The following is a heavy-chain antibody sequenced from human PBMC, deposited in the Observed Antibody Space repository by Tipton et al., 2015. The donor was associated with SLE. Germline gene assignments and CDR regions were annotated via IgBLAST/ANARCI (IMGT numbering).Heavy chain of an antibody. J-gene: IGHJ3*02. Sequence: QLVQSGPEVKKPGSSVKVSCKASGVSFSKCPVSWVRQAPGQGLEWMGGITPFETTNYAQDFQGRVTITADMSTSTAYMELSSLRSEDTALYYCATDPLSGTYYNVGVFDIWGQGTMVTVSS. CDR1: GVSFSKCP. CDR3: ATDPLSGTYYNVGVFDI. V-gene: IGHV1-69*06. D-gene: IGHD3-10*01. CDR2: ITPFETT.